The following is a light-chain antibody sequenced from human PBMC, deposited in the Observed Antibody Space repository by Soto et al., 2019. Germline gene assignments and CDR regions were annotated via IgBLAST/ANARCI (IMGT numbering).Light chain of an antibody. CDR3: ASWDNSLSGPV. CDR2: RNN. CDR1: SSNIGSNY. Sequence: QSVLTQPPSASGTPGQRVTISCSGSSSNIGSNYVYWYQQLPGTAPKLLIYRNNKRPSGIPDRFSGSKSGTSASLDITGLRSGDEADYYCASWDNSLSGPVFGGGTKLTVL. J-gene: IGLJ2*01. V-gene: IGLV1-47*01.